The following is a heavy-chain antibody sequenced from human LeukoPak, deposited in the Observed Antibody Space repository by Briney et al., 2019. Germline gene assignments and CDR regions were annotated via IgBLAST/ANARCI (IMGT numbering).Heavy chain of an antibody. D-gene: IGHD6-6*01. CDR3: ARGLYSSSD. Sequence: SSETLSLTCTVSGGSISSYYWSWIRQPPGKGLEWTGYIYYSGSTNYNPSLKSRVTISVDTSKNQFSLKLSSVTAADTAVYYCARGLYSSSDWGQGTLVTVSS. J-gene: IGHJ4*02. CDR1: GGSISSYY. CDR2: IYYSGST. V-gene: IGHV4-59*12.